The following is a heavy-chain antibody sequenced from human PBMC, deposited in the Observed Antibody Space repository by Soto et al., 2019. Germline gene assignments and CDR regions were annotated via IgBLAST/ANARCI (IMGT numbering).Heavy chain of an antibody. CDR3: ARGPSESPYYYYGMDV. V-gene: IGHV4-4*02. J-gene: IGHJ6*02. Sequence: PSETLSLTCAVSGGSISSSNWWSWVRQPPGKGLEWIGEIYHSGSTNYNPSLKSRVTISVDKSKNQFSLKLGSVTAADTAVYYCARGPSESPYYYYGMDVWGQGTTVTVSS. CDR2: IYHSGST. CDR1: GGSISSSNW.